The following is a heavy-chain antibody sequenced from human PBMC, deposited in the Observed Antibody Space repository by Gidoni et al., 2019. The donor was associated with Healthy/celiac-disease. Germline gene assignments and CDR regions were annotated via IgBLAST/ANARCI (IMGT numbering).Heavy chain of an antibody. D-gene: IGHD4-17*01. CDR3: ARDQNGYGDYSIDAFDI. CDR2: ISAYNGNT. J-gene: IGHJ3*02. V-gene: IGHV1-18*01. Sequence: QVQLVQSGAEVKKPGASVKVSCKASGYTFTSYGISWVRQAPGQGLEWMGWISAYNGNTNYAQKLQGRVTMTTDTSTSTAYMELRSLRSDDTAVYYCARDQNGYGDYSIDAFDIWGQGTMVTVSS. CDR1: GYTFTSYG.